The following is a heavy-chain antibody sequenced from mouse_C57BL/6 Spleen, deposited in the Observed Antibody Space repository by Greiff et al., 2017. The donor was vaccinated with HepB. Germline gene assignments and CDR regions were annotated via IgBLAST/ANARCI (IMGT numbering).Heavy chain of an antibody. J-gene: IGHJ4*01. Sequence: EVKLVESGGGLVQPGGSMKLSCAASGFTFSDAWMDWVRQSPEKGLEWVAEIRNKANNHATYYAESVKGRFTISRDDSKSSVYLQMNSLRAEDTGIYYCTRDYSNYGDAMDYWGQGTSVTVSS. CDR2: IRNKANNHAT. V-gene: IGHV6-6*01. CDR3: TRDYSNYGDAMDY. CDR1: GFTFSDAW. D-gene: IGHD2-5*01.